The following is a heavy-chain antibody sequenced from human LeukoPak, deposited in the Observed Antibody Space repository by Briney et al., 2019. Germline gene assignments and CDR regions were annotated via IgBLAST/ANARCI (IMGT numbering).Heavy chain of an antibody. V-gene: IGHV4-34*01. CDR2: INHSGST. Sequence: SETLSLTCAVCGGSFSGYYWSWIRQPPGKGLERIGEINHSGSTNYNPSLKSRVTISVDTSKNQFSLKLSSVTAADTAVYYCARGLPPYYYARSGYYYVSPWGQGPLVTVSS. CDR3: ARGLPPYYYARSGYYYVSP. J-gene: IGHJ5*02. D-gene: IGHD3-22*01. CDR1: GGSFSGYY.